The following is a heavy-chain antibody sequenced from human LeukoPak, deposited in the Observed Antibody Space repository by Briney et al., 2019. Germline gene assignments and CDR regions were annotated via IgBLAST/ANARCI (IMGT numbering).Heavy chain of an antibody. CDR2: IKQDGSVE. J-gene: IGHJ4*02. CDR3: ARWTGVIDS. CDR1: GFTFENYW. D-gene: IGHD3-10*01. V-gene: IGHV3-7*01. Sequence: PGGSLRPSCAASGFTFENYWMNWVRQAPGKGPEWVANIKQDGSVEHYLDSVKGRFTISRDDAKNTLTLQMNGLRAEDTAVYYCARWTGVIDSWGQGTLVTVSS.